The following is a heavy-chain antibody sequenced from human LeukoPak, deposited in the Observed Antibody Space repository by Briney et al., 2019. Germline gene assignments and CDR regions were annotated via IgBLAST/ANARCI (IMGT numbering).Heavy chain of an antibody. CDR1: GGSISSYY. V-gene: IGHV4-59*01. CDR3: ARVLASGGWFDP. CDR2: IYYSGST. J-gene: IGHJ5*02. D-gene: IGHD1-26*01. Sequence: SETLSLTCTVSGGSISSYYWSWIRQPPGKGLEWIGHIYYSGSTNYNPSLKSRVTISVDTPKNQFSLKLSSVTAADTAVYYCARVLASGGWFDPWGQGTLVTVSS.